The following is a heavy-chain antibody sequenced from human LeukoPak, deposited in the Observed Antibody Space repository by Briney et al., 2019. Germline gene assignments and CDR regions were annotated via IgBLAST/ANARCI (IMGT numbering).Heavy chain of an antibody. CDR1: GGSFSGYY. J-gene: IGHJ6*03. Sequence: SETLSLTCAVYGGSFSGYYWSWIRQPPGKGLEWIGEINHSGSTNYNPSLKSRVTISVDTSKNQFSLKLSSVTAADTAVYYCARIYYDSSGYYSYYYYYMDVWGKGTTVTISS. CDR3: ARIYYDSSGYYSYYYYYMDV. D-gene: IGHD3-22*01. CDR2: INHSGST. V-gene: IGHV4-34*01.